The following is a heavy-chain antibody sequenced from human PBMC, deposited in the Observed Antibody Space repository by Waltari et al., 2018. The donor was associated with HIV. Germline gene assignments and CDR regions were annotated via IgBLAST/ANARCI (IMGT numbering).Heavy chain of an antibody. V-gene: IGHV2-5*01. Sequence: QIALRESGPALVRPTQTLTLTCSFSGFSLTTVGVGVAWIRPPPGEALDWLEIVYWHGEKRYSPSLDKRLNITKDSSKNEVVLTVANMDPVDTGTYFCAHTLGTGAVYFDHWGQGTPVTVSS. CDR2: VYWHGEK. CDR3: AHTLGTGAVYFDH. D-gene: IGHD3-16*01. CDR1: GFSLTTVGVG. J-gene: IGHJ4*02.